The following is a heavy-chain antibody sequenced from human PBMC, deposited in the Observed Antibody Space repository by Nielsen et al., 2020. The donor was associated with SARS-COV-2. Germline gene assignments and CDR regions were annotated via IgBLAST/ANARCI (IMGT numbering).Heavy chain of an antibody. V-gene: IGHV1-18*01. D-gene: IGHD6-13*01. CDR3: ARDSSSSFSRWLSGY. Sequence: ASVKVSCKASGYTFTSYGISWVRQAPGQGLEWMGWISAYNGNTNYAQKLQGRVTMTTDTSTSTAYMELRSLRSDGTAVYYCARDSSSSFSRWLSGYWGQGTLVTVSS. CDR1: GYTFTSYG. CDR2: ISAYNGNT. J-gene: IGHJ4*02.